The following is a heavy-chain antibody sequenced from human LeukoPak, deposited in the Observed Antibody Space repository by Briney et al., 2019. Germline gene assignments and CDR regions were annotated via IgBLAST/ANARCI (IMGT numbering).Heavy chain of an antibody. V-gene: IGHV3-53*01. CDR1: GFTVSSNY. CDR3: ARGYYDSSGYYYVDLPTYYFDY. CDR2: IYSGGST. J-gene: IGHJ4*02. Sequence: PGGSLRLSCAASGFTVSSNYMSWVRQAPGKGRGWVSVIYSGGSTYYADSVKGRFTISRDNSKNTLYLQMNSLRAEDTAVYYCARGYYDSSGYYYVDLPTYYFDYWGQGTLVTVSS. D-gene: IGHD3-22*01.